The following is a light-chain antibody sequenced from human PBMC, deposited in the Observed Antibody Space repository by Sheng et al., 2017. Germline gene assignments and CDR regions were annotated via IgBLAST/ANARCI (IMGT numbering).Light chain of an antibody. CDR3: QQYGSSPWT. V-gene: IGKV3-20*01. CDR2: GAT. Sequence: EIVLTQSPGTLSLSPGERATLSCRASQSIRNSYLAWYQQTPGQAPRLLIYGATNRATGTPDRFSGSGFGTDFTLTITSLEPEDYAVYYCQQYGSSPWTFGQGTKVEIK. CDR1: QSIRNSY. J-gene: IGKJ1*01.